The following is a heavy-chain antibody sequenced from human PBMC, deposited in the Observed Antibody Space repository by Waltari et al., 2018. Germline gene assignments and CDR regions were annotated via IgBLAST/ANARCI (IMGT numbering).Heavy chain of an antibody. CDR2: IDHRGST. D-gene: IGHD3-9*01. Sequence: QVQLQQGGAGLLKPSETLSLTCTVHGGSFSGHFWAWIRQAPGKGLEWLGEIDHRGSTHYNPSLRSRVTISVDTSKNQFSLQLNSVTAADTALYYCARERSRDFDWLPNVLDVWGLGTLVTVSS. CDR3: ARERSRDFDWLPNVLDV. J-gene: IGHJ3*01. V-gene: IGHV4-34*02. CDR1: GGSFSGHF.